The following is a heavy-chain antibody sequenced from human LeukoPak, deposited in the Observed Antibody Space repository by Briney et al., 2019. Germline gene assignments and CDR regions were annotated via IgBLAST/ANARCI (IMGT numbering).Heavy chain of an antibody. D-gene: IGHD3-9*01. J-gene: IGHJ6*03. CDR3: ARSPRVLRYFDWLTQEAGNYYYYYMDV. CDR2: ISAYNGNT. CDR1: GYTLTKSD. V-gene: IGHV1-18*01. Sequence: ASVKVSCKASGYTLTKSDITWVRQAPGQGPEWMGWISAYNGNTNYAQKLQGRVTMTTDTSTSTAYMELRSLRSDDTAVYYCARSPRVLRYFDWLTQEAGNYYYYYMDVWGKGTTVTVSS.